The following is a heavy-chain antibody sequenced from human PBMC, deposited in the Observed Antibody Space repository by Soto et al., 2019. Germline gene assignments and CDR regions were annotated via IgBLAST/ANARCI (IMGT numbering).Heavy chain of an antibody. J-gene: IGHJ6*02. CDR3: ARVLEDCISTSCSTYGMDV. CDR1: GYTFTSYG. Sequence: QVQLVQSGAEVKKPGASVKVSCKASGYTFTSYGISWVRQAPGQGLEWMGWISAYNGNTNYAQKLQGRVTMTTDTSTSTAYMELRSLRSDDTAVYYCARVLEDCISTSCSTYGMDVWGQGTTVTVSS. CDR2: ISAYNGNT. V-gene: IGHV1-18*01. D-gene: IGHD2-2*01.